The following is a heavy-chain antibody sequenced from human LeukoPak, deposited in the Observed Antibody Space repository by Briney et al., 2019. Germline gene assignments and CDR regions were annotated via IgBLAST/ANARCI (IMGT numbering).Heavy chain of an antibody. V-gene: IGHV1-2*02. Sequence: ASVKVSCKASGYTFTGYYMHWVRQAPGQGLEWMGWINPNSGGTNYAQKFQGRVTMTRDTSISTAYMELSRLRSDDTAVYYCARGRLVVGATTFDYWGQGTLVTVSS. CDR2: INPNSGGT. D-gene: IGHD1-26*01. CDR1: GYTFTGYY. CDR3: ARGRLVVGATTFDY. J-gene: IGHJ4*02.